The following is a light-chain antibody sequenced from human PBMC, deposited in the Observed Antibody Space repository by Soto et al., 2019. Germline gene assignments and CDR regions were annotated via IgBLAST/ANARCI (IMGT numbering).Light chain of an antibody. V-gene: IGLV2-14*01. CDR2: AVT. Sequence: QSVLTQPASVSGSPGQSITISCTGTSSDVGGYNYVSWYQQHPGKAPKLMIYAVTDRPSGVSSRFSGSKSGNTASLTISELQAEDEADYYCSSYTSSSTLFGTGTKVTVL. CDR3: SSYTSSSTL. CDR1: SSDVGGYNY. J-gene: IGLJ1*01.